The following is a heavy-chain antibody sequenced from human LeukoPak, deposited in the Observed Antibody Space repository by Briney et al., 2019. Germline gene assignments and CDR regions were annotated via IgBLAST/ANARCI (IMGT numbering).Heavy chain of an antibody. J-gene: IGHJ6*03. V-gene: IGHV3-23*01. Sequence: GGSLRLSCAASRFTFSSYAISWVRQAPGKGLEWVSAISGSGGSTYYADSVKGRFTISRDNSKNTLYLQMNSLRAEDTAVYYCAKTRGFWSGYSNYYYMDVWGKGTTVTVSS. CDR2: ISGSGGST. D-gene: IGHD3-3*01. CDR3: AKTRGFWSGYSNYYYMDV. CDR1: RFTFSSYA.